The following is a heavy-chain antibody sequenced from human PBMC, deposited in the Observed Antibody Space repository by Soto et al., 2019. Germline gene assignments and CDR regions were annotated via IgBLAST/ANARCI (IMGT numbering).Heavy chain of an antibody. J-gene: IGHJ4*02. V-gene: IGHV5-51*01. D-gene: IGHD1-1*01. CDR3: ARVSHNYMTTGPVGY. Sequence: PGESLKISCKGSGYSFTSYWIGWVRQMPGKGLEWMGIIYPGDSDTRYSPSFQGQVTISADKSISTAYLQWSSLKASDTAMYYCARVSHNYMTTGPVGYWGQGTLVTVSS. CDR2: IYPGDSDT. CDR1: GYSFTSYW.